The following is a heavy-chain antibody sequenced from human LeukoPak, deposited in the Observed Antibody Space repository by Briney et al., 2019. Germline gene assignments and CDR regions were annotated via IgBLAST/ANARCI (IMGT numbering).Heavy chain of an antibody. CDR3: ARDLSWGAFI. J-gene: IGHJ3*02. Sequence: GGSLRLSCAASGYTFSSYWMHWVRQAPGKGLVWVSRINSDGSSTSYADSVKGRFSISRDNSKNTVYLQMNSLRADDTAVYYCARDLSWGAFIWGQGTMVTVSS. V-gene: IGHV3-74*01. CDR1: GYTFSSYW. CDR2: INSDGSST. D-gene: IGHD3-16*01.